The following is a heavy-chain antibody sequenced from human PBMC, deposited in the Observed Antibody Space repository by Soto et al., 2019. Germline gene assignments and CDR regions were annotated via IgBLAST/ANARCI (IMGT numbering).Heavy chain of an antibody. D-gene: IGHD2-15*01. Sequence: PSETLSLTCTVSGGSISSYYWSWIRQPPGKGLEWIGYIYYSGSTNYNPSLKSRVTISVDTSKNQFSLTLSSVTAADTAMYYCARVGCNNGACYGGFGPWGRGALDTVSS. CDR3: ARVGCNNGACYGGFGP. V-gene: IGHV4-59*12. CDR1: GGSISSYY. J-gene: IGHJ5*02. CDR2: IYYSGST.